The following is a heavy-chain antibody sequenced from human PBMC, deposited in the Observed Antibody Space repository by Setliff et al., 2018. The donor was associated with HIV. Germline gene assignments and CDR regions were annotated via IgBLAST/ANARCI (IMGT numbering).Heavy chain of an antibody. CDR1: GFTFSSYS. J-gene: IGHJ4*02. CDR2: ISSSSSYI. V-gene: IGHV3-21*05. Sequence: LRLSCAASGFTFSSYSMNWVRQAPGKGLEWVSYISSSSSYIYYADSVKGRFTISRDNAKNSLYLQMNSLRAEDTAVYYCARMWSYYDFWSGYYYWGQGTLVTVSS. D-gene: IGHD3-3*01. CDR3: ARMWSYYDFWSGYYY.